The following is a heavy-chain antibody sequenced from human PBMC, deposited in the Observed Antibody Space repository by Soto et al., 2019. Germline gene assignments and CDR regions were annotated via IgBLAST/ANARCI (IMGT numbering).Heavy chain of an antibody. D-gene: IGHD3-22*01. J-gene: IGHJ4*02. CDR2: IWYDGSNK. CDR3: ETLIYESSGYSVDY. Sequence: QVQLVESGGGVVQPGRSLRLSCAASGFTFSSYGMHWVRQAPGKGLEWVAVIWYDGSNKYYADSVKGRFTISRDNSKNTMNLQMNSLRAEDTAVYYGETLIYESSGYSVDYWGQGTLVTVSS. V-gene: IGHV3-33*01. CDR1: GFTFSSYG.